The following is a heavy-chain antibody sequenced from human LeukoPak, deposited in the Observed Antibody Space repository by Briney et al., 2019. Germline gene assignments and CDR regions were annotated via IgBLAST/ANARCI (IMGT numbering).Heavy chain of an antibody. CDR2: ISSSGSTI. D-gene: IGHD3-10*02. Sequence: PGGSLRLSCAASGFTFDDYAMNWVRQAPGKGLEWVSYISSSGSTIYYADSVKGRFTISRDNAKNLLYLQMNSLRAEDTAVYYCAELGITMIGGVWGKGTTVTISS. CDR3: AELGITMIGGV. CDR1: GFTFDDYA. J-gene: IGHJ6*04. V-gene: IGHV3-48*03.